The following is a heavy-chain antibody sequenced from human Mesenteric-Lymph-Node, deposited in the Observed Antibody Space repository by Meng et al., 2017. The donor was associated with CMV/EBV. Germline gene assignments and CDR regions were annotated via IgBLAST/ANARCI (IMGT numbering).Heavy chain of an antibody. CDR2: IFYSGTT. V-gene: IGHV4-39*07. CDR1: GGSVFSGDFH. Sequence: SETLSLTCIVSGGSVFSGDFHWGWIRQPPGKGLEWIGTIFYSGTTYYNPSLKSRISISLDTSKNQFSLRLTSVTAADTAVYYCARAKGYTSGWYLDKSPHYFGFWGQGKLVTVSS. CDR3: ARAKGYTSGWYLDKSPHYFGF. D-gene: IGHD6-19*01. J-gene: IGHJ4*02.